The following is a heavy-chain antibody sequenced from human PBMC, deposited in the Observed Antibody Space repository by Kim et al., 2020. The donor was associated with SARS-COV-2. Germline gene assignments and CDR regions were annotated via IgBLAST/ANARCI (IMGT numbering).Heavy chain of an antibody. D-gene: IGHD4-17*01. V-gene: IGHV3-30*07. J-gene: IGHJ4*02. Sequence: AGSVKGRFTISRDNSKNTLYLRMNSLRAEDTAVYYCARAPVKKSTGYFDYWGQGTLVTVSS. CDR3: ARAPVKKSTGYFDY.